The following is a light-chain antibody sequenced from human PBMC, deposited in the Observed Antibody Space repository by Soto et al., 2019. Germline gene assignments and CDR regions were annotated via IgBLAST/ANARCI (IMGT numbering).Light chain of an antibody. J-gene: IGKJ2*01. CDR3: QQYGSSQYT. CDR1: QSVNNNY. V-gene: IGKV3-20*01. CDR2: GAS. Sequence: EIVLTQSPGTLSLSPGERATLSCRASQSVNNNYLAWYQQKPGQAPRLLIYGASSRATGIPDRFSGSGSGTDFTLTISRLEPEDFAVYYLQQYGSSQYTFGQGTKLEIK.